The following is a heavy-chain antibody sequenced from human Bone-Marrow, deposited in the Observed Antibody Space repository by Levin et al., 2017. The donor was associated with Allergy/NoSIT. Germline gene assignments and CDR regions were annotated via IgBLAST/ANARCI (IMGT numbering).Heavy chain of an antibody. CDR2: INPNSGGT. CDR1: GYTFTDYY. Sequence: PGESLKISCRASGYTFTDYYIHWVRQAPGQGLEWVGWINPNSGGTNYVREFQGRVVMTRDTSLSTAYMELTRLKSDDTAVFYCARAGVVAATPPQSYWGQGTLVTVSS. CDR3: ARAGVVAATPPQSY. V-gene: IGHV1-2*02. J-gene: IGHJ4*02. D-gene: IGHD2-15*01.